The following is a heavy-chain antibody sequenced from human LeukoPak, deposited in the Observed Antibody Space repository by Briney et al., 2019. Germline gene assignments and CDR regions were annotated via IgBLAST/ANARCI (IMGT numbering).Heavy chain of an antibody. V-gene: IGHV3-30-3*01. CDR3: GRWRESSNWPPGYLQH. CDR2: ISYDGSNK. J-gene: IGHJ1*01. Sequence: PGGSLRLSCAASGFTFSSYAMHWVRQAPGKGLEWVAVISYDGSNKYYADSVKGRFTISRDNSKNTLYLQMNSLRSDDTAVYYCGRWRESSNWPPGYLQHWGQGTLVIVSS. CDR1: GFTFSSYA. D-gene: IGHD4-11*01.